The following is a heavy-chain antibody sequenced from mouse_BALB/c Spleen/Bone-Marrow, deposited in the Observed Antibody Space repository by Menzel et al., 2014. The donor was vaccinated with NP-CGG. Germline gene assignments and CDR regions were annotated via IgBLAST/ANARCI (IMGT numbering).Heavy chain of an antibody. CDR3: ARDGLDY. Sequence: EVQLVESGGDLVKPGGSLKLSCAASGFTFSSYGMSWVRQTPDKRLEWVATISSGGSYTYYPDSVKGRFTISRDNAKNTLYLQKSSLKSEDTAMYYCARDGLDYWGQGTTLTVSS. CDR1: GFTFSSYG. J-gene: IGHJ2*01. V-gene: IGHV5-6*01. D-gene: IGHD2-3*01. CDR2: ISSGGSYT.